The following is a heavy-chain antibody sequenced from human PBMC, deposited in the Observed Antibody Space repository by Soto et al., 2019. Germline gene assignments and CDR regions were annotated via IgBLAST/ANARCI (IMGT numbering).Heavy chain of an antibody. CDR1: GQIFDNHW. CDR2: IFTRVSET. Sequence: PCESLRISCKGPGQIFDNHWSGWVRQTPGKGLEWMGLIFTRVSETKTSPTFQGHVSFSVDNSINTVYLQWTSLKTADTGMYFCARGYYDSGHGYDLWGQGTQVTVSS. V-gene: IGHV5-51*01. CDR3: ARGYYDSGHGYDL. D-gene: IGHD3-10*01. J-gene: IGHJ5*02.